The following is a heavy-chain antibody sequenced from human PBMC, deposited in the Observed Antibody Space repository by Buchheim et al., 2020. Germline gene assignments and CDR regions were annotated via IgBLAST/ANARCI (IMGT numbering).Heavy chain of an antibody. D-gene: IGHD3-3*01. CDR2: INPSGGST. V-gene: IGHV1-46*01. Sequence: QVQLVQSGAEVKKPGASVKVSCKASGYTFTSYYMHWVRQAPGQGLEWMGIINPSGGSTSYAQKFQGRVTMTRDTSTSTVYMELSSLRSEDTAVYYCARVKYDFWSGYYTPEYYYYGMDVWGQGTT. CDR1: GYTFTSYY. CDR3: ARVKYDFWSGYYTPEYYYYGMDV. J-gene: IGHJ6*02.